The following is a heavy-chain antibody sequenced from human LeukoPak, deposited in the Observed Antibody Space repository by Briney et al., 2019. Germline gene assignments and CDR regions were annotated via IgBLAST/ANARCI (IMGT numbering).Heavy chain of an antibody. CDR3: ARVVPGVTGYDV. J-gene: IGHJ3*01. Sequence: GGSLRLSCAASKFTLSSYWMHWVRQAPGKGLVWVSRINSDGSGTSYADFVKGRITISRDNAKNTLYLQMNSLRIEDTAVYYCARVVPGVTGYDVWGQGTMVTVSS. CDR1: KFTLSSYW. D-gene: IGHD2-21*02. CDR2: INSDGSGT. V-gene: IGHV3-74*01.